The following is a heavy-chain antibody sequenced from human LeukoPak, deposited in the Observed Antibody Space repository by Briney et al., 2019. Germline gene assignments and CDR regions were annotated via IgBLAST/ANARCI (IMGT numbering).Heavy chain of an antibody. V-gene: IGHV1-46*01. CDR3: ARAVGPRGGNWFDP. D-gene: IGHD1-26*01. Sequence: ASVKVSCKASGYTFTSYFMHWVRQAPGQGLEWMGVVNPSSGSTTYSQKFQGRVTMTRDTSTSTVYMDLSSLRSEDTAAYYCARAVGPRGGNWFDPWGQGTLVTVSS. CDR1: GYTFTSYF. J-gene: IGHJ5*02. CDR2: VNPSSGST.